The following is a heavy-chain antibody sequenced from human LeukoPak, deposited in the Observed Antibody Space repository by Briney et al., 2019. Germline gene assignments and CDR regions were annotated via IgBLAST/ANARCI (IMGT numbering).Heavy chain of an antibody. CDR3: ARDGYYDSSGYYQRDAFDI. V-gene: IGHV4-59*01. D-gene: IGHD3-22*01. Sequence: PSETLSLTCTVSGGSISSYYWSWIRQPPGKGLEWIGYIYYSGSTNYNPSLKSRVTISVDTSKNQFSLKLSSVTAADTAVYYCARDGYYDSSGYYQRDAFDIWGQGTMVTVSS. CDR2: IYYSGST. CDR1: GGSISSYY. J-gene: IGHJ3*02.